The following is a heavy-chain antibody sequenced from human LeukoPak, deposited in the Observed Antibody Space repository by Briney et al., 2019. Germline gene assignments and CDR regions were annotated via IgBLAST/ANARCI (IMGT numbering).Heavy chain of an antibody. CDR1: GFTFSRHA. J-gene: IGHJ5*02. CDR2: INDDGGHT. D-gene: IGHD7-27*01. V-gene: IGHV3-64*04. Sequence: GGSLRLSCSAAGFTFSRHAMHWVRQAPGKGLEYVSTINDDGGHTYYADSVKGRFTISRDNSKNTLYLQMNSLRAEDTALYYCSRNWGSDNWFDPWGQGTLVTVSS. CDR3: SRNWGSDNWFDP.